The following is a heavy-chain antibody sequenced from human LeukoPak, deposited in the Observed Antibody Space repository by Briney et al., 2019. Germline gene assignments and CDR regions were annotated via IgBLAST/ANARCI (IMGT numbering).Heavy chain of an antibody. CDR2: MNPNSGNT. Sequence: GASVKVSCKASGYTFTSYDINWVRQATGQGLEWMGWMNPNSGNTGYAQKFQGRVTMTRNTSISTAYMELSSLRSEDTAVYYCARGFRYYDFWSGYYAPYYYYYGMDVWGQGTTVTVSS. J-gene: IGHJ6*02. CDR1: GYTFTSYD. CDR3: ARGFRYYDFWSGYYAPYYYYYGMDV. V-gene: IGHV1-8*01. D-gene: IGHD3-3*01.